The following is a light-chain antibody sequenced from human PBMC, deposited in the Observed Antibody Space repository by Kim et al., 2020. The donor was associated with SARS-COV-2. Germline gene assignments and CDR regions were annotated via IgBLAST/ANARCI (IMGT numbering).Light chain of an antibody. CDR3: QHYYKWPPWT. V-gene: IGKV3-15*01. CDR2: DAS. J-gene: IGKJ1*01. Sequence: IAMTQSPATLSVSPGDRVTLSCRASQSVDRDIAWYQQKPGQPPRLLIYDASTRVTGVADRFSGSGSGTEFTLTISSLQSEDLAVYYCQHYYKWPPWTFGRGTKVE. CDR1: QSVDRD.